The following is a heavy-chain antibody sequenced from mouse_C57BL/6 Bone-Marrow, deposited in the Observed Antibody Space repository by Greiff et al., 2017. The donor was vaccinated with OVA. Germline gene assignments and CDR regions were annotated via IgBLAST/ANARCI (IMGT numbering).Heavy chain of an antibody. Sequence: EVKLEESGGGLVKPGGSLKLSCAASGFTFSSYAMSWVRQTPEKRLEWVATISDGGSYTYYPDNVKGRFTISRDNAKNNLYLQMSHLKSEDTAMYYCARDYYYGSLAYWGQGTLVTVSA. CDR1: GFTFSSYA. D-gene: IGHD1-1*01. J-gene: IGHJ3*01. CDR2: ISDGGSYT. CDR3: ARDYYYGSLAY. V-gene: IGHV5-4*01.